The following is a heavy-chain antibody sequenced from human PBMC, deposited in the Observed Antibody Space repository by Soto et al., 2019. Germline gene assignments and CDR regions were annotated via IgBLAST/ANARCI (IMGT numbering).Heavy chain of an antibody. J-gene: IGHJ5*01. Sequence: EVQLVETGGGLIQPGGSLRLSCAASGFNVSSNSMNWVRQAPGKGLEWLSLIHSDANTKYADFLKGRFTISRDSSENTVYLHMTTLRAEDTAVYSCARHVWLESWGQGTLVTVSS. CDR2: IHSDANT. CDR3: ARHVWLES. CDR1: GFNVSSNS. V-gene: IGHV3-53*02.